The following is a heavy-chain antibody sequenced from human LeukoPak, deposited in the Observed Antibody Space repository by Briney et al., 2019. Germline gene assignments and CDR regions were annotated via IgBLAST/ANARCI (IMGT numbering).Heavy chain of an antibody. J-gene: IGHJ6*02. CDR2: IYYSGST. CDR1: GGSISSYY. Sequence: SETLSLTCTVSGGSISSYYWSWIRQPPGKGLEWIGYIYYSGSTNYNPSLKSRVTISVDTSKNQFSLKLSSVTAADTAVYYCAREHRYYYGSGSYYPPALGMDVWGQGTTVTVSS. D-gene: IGHD3-10*01. V-gene: IGHV4-59*12. CDR3: AREHRYYYGSGSYYPPALGMDV.